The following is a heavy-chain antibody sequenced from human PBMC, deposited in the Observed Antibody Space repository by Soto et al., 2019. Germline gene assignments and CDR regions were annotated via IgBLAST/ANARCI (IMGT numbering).Heavy chain of an antibody. CDR2: ISSNGVGT. J-gene: IGHJ6*03. CDR3: ARRARPDFYYMDV. D-gene: IGHD6-6*01. Sequence: GGSLRLSCAASGFTLSGYAMDWVRQAPGKGLEYVSGISSNGVGTYYANSVQGRFTISRDNSKNTVYLQMGSLRPEDMAVYYCARRARPDFYYMDVWGKGATVTVSS. CDR1: GFTLSGYA. V-gene: IGHV3-64*01.